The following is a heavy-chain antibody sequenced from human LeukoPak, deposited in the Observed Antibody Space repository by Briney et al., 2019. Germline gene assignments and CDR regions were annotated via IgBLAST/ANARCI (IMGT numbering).Heavy chain of an antibody. Sequence: SETLSLTCTVSGDSISSDAYYWNWIRRHPGMGLEWIGYIYNSGSTYYNPSLKSRVTISVDTSKNQFFLKLTSVTAADTAVYFCTAEKNGSPHYWGQGTQVTVSS. CDR3: TAEKNGSPHY. D-gene: IGHD2-8*01. CDR1: GDSISSDAYY. J-gene: IGHJ4*02. V-gene: IGHV4-31*03. CDR2: IYNSGST.